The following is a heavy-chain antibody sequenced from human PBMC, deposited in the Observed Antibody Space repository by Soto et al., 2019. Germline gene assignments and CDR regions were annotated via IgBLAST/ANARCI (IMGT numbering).Heavy chain of an antibody. V-gene: IGHV1-69*13. Sequence: SVKVSCKASGSTFSSYAISWVRQAPGQGLEWMGGIIPIFGTANYAQKFQGRVTITADESTSTAYMELSSLRSEDTAVYYCALAVTVYLYDAFDIWGQGTMVTVSS. CDR3: ALAVTVYLYDAFDI. D-gene: IGHD2-21*02. CDR1: GSTFSSYA. CDR2: IIPIFGTA. J-gene: IGHJ3*02.